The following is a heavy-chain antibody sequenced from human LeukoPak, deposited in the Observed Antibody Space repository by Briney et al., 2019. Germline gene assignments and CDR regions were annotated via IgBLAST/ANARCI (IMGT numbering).Heavy chain of an antibody. CDR3: TTDRGYDSSGYYS. J-gene: IGHJ4*02. CDR1: GFTFSNAW. CDR2: IKSKTDGGTT. D-gene: IGHD3-22*01. Sequence: GGSLRLSCAASGFTFSNAWMSWVRQAPGKGLEWVGRIKSKTDGGTTDYAAPVKGRFTISRDDSKNTLYLQMNSLKTKDTAVYYCTTDRGYDSSGYYSWGQGTLVTVSS. V-gene: IGHV3-15*01.